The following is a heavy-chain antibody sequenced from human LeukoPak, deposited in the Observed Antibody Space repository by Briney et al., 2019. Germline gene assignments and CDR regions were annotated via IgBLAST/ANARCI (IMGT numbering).Heavy chain of an antibody. CDR3: ARHGFAGPFDY. CDR2: IYSTGST. J-gene: IGHJ4*02. V-gene: IGHV4-59*08. CDR1: SDSISTYY. Sequence: SETLSLTCTVSSDSISTYYWSWIRQPPGKGLEWIGYIYSTGSTNYNPSLKSRVTISLDTSKNQFSLKLRSVTAADTAVYYCARHGFAGPFDYWGQGTLVTVSS. D-gene: IGHD6-13*01.